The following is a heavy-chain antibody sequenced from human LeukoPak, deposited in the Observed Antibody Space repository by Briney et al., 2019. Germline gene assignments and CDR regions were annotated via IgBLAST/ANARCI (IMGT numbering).Heavy chain of an antibody. J-gene: IGHJ6*03. Sequence: PGGSLRLSCAASGFTFSSYSMNWVRQAPGKGLEWVATIKQDAGEKYYVDSVKGRFTTSRDNAKNSLHLQMTSLRAEDTAVYYCARGGAPAAWYYMDVWGKGTTVSVSS. D-gene: IGHD2-2*01. CDR3: ARGGAPAAWYYMDV. V-gene: IGHV3-7*01. CDR2: IKQDAGEK. CDR1: GFTFSSYS.